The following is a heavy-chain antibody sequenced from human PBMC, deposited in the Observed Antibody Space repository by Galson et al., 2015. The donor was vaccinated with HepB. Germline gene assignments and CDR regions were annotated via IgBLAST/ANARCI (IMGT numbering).Heavy chain of an antibody. V-gene: IGHV6-1*01. J-gene: IGHJ4*02. CDR3: ARTDCTGGICARPFDY. D-gene: IGHD2-8*02. CDR1: GDSVSSNSVA. CDR2: IYYRSRWYN. Sequence: CAISGDSVSSNSVAWNWIRQSPSRGLEWLARIYYRSRWYNDYAVSVKSRVTINPDTSKNQFSLQLNSVTPEDTAVYYCARTDCTGGICARPFDYWGQGILVTVSS.